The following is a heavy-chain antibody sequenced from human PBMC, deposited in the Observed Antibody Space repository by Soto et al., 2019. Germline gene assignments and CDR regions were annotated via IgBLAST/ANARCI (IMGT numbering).Heavy chain of an antibody. D-gene: IGHD4-17*01. J-gene: IGHJ5*02. Sequence: QVQLQESGPGLVKPSQTLSLTCTVSGGSISSGDYYWSWIRQPPGKGLEWIGYIYYSGSTYQNPSLKSRVTISADTSKHQFSLKLSSVTAADTAVYYCARAKGLLTVTTSWFDPWGQGTLVTVSS. V-gene: IGHV4-30-4*01. CDR1: GGSISSGDYY. CDR3: ARAKGLLTVTTSWFDP. CDR2: IYYSGST.